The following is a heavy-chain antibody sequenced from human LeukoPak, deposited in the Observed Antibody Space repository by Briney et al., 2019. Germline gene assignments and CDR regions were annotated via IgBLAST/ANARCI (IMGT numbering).Heavy chain of an antibody. Sequence: GGSLRLSCAASGFTVSSNYMSWVRQAPGKGLEWVSVIYSGGSPYYADSVKGRFTISRDNSKNTVYLQMNSLRAEDTAVYYCARGTIFGVDGMDVSGVWGQGTTVTVSS. J-gene: IGHJ6*02. V-gene: IGHV3-53*01. CDR3: ARGTIFGVDGMDVSGV. CDR1: GFTVSSNY. D-gene: IGHD3-3*01. CDR2: IYSGGSP.